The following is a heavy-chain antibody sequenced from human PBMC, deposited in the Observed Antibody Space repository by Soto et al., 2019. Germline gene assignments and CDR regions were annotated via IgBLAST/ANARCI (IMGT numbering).Heavy chain of an antibody. CDR1: GGSVSSGSYY. V-gene: IGHV4-61*01. Sequence: LSLTCTVSGGSVSSGSYYWNWIRQPPGKGLEWIGYIYYSGSTNYNPSLKSRVTISVDTSKNQFSLKLSSVTAADTAVYYCATYDILAAYYHWGQGTLVTVSS. CDR2: IYYSGST. CDR3: ATYDILAAYYH. D-gene: IGHD3-9*01. J-gene: IGHJ5*02.